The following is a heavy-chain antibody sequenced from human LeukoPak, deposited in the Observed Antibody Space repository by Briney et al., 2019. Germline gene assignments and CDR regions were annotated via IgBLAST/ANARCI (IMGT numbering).Heavy chain of an antibody. J-gene: IGHJ5*02. CDR2: ISSSGSTI. Sequence: GGSLRLSCAASGFTFSSYEMNWVRQAPGKGLEWVSYISSSGSTIYYADSVKGRFTIPRANAKNSLYMQMNSLRAEDTAVYYCARSGRVLNWFDPWGQGTLVTVSS. CDR3: ARSGRVLNWFDP. V-gene: IGHV3-48*03. D-gene: IGHD3-10*01. CDR1: GFTFSSYE.